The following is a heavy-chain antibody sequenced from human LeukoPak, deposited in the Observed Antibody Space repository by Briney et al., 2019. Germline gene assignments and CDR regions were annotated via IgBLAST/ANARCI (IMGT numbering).Heavy chain of an antibody. D-gene: IGHD2-21*01. V-gene: IGHV4-59*01. CDR2: IYYSGTS. Sequence: SQTLSLTCTVSGGSISSYCWSWIRQPPGKGLEWLGYIYYSGTSNYNPSLKSRVTMSVDTSKKQISLKLSSVTAADTAVYYCARDFGGDSYGMDVWGQGTTVTVSS. J-gene: IGHJ6*02. CDR3: ARDFGGDSYGMDV. CDR1: GGSISSYC.